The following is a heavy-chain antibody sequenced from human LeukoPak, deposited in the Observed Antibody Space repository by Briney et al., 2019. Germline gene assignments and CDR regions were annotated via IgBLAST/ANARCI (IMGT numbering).Heavy chain of an antibody. V-gene: IGHV1-69*13. J-gene: IGHJ4*02. D-gene: IGHD3-22*01. CDR2: IIPIFGTA. Sequence: ASVKVSCKASGGTFSSYAISWVRQAPGQGLEWMGGIIPIFGTANCAQKFQGRVTITADESTSTAYMELSSLRSEDTAVYYCARDYGYDSSGYYYYWGQGTLVTVSS. CDR1: GGTFSSYA. CDR3: ARDYGYDSSGYYYY.